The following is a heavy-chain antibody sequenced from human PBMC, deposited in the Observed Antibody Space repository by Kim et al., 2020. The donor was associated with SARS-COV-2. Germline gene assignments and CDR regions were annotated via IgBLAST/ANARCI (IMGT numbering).Heavy chain of an antibody. CDR3: TTGGIDYYGF. D-gene: IGHD3-16*01. CDR1: GYQFTSSW. Sequence: GESLKISCEGSGYQFTSSWINWVRQMPGKGLEWMGRINPSDSYTSYSPFFQGHVTISTDKSINTAFLQWSALKASDTAMYYCTTGGIDYYGFWGQGTLVTVSS. CDR2: INPSDSYT. J-gene: IGHJ4*02. V-gene: IGHV5-10-1*01.